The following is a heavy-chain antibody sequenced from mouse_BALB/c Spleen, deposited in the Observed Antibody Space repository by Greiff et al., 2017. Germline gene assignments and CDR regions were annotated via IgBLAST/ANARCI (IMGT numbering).Heavy chain of an antibody. V-gene: IGHV14-3*02. CDR3: ARGVRRNFAY. CDR2: IDPANGNT. D-gene: IGHD2-14*01. J-gene: IGHJ3*01. Sequence: EVMLVESGAELVKPGASVKLSCTASGFNIKDTYMHWVKQRPEQGLEWIGRIDPANGNTKYDPKFQGKATITADTSSNTAYLQLSSLTSEDTAVYYCARGVRRNFAYWGQGTLVTVSA. CDR1: GFNIKDTY.